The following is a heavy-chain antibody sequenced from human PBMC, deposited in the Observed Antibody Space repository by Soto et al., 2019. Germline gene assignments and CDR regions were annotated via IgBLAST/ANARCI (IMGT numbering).Heavy chain of an antibody. D-gene: IGHD3-10*01. CDR2: IYSGGST. J-gene: IGHJ5*02. CDR3: ARDRGAVWFDP. V-gene: IGHV3-53*02. CDR1: GFTVSSNY. Sequence: EVQLVETGGGLIQPGGSLRLSCAASGFTVSSNYMSWVRQAPGKGLEWVSVIYSGGSTYYTDSVKGRFTISRDNSKNTLYLQMNSLRAEDTAVYYCARDRGAVWFDPWGQGTLVTVSS.